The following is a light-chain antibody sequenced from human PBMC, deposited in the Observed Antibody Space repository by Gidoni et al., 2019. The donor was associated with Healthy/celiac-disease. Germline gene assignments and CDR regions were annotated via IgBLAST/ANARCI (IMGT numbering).Light chain of an antibody. CDR1: QSVSSN. Sequence: ELVLTQSQATLSVSPGERATLSCRASQSVSSNLAWYQQKPGQAPRLLISGAATRATGIPARFSGSGSGTEFTLTISSLQSEDFAVYYCQQYNNWPPYTFGQGTKLEIK. CDR2: GAA. V-gene: IGKV3-15*01. CDR3: QQYNNWPPYT. J-gene: IGKJ2*01.